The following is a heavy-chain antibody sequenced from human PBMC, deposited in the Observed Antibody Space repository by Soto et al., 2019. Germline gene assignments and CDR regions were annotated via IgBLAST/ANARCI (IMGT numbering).Heavy chain of an antibody. CDR2: IGPESGAT. Sequence: AAVKVSCKASGYTFTGHYIHRVRQAPEQGPEWMGEIGPESGATRYAQKFQGRVTMTMDTSITTVYMELNNLRPDDTAVYYCGRGRSGQIVVFYWGQGPPVTVSS. J-gene: IGHJ4*02. CDR1: GYTFTGHY. V-gene: IGHV1-2*02. CDR3: GRGRSGQIVVFY. D-gene: IGHD1-26*01.